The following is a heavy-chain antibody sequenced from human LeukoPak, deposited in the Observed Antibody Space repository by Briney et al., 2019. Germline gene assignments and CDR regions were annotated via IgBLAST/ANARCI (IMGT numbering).Heavy chain of an antibody. D-gene: IGHD6-6*01. V-gene: IGHV4-59*01. J-gene: IGHJ6*02. CDR2: IYYSGST. Sequence: PSETLSLTCTVSGGSISSYYWSWIRQPPGKGLEWIGYIYYSGSTNYNPSHKSRVTISVDTSKNQFSLKLSSVTAADTAVYYCARDLGYSRSSAYYYGMDVWGQGTTVTVSS. CDR1: GGSISSYY. CDR3: ARDLGYSRSSAYYYGMDV.